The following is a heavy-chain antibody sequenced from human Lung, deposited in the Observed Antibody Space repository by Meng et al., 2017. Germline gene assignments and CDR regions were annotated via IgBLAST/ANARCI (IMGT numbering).Heavy chain of an antibody. CDR1: GYTFTSYW. J-gene: IGHJ4*02. V-gene: IGHV5-51*01. CDR2: IYPGDSDT. CDR3: ARRYYYNSGYYFDY. Sequence: GESLKISCNGSGYTFTSYWIGWVRQMPGKGLEWMGIIYPGDSDTRYSPSFQGQVTFSGDKSISTAYLQWSSLKASDTGMYYCARRYYYNSGYYFDYWGQGTLVTVS. D-gene: IGHD3-22*01.